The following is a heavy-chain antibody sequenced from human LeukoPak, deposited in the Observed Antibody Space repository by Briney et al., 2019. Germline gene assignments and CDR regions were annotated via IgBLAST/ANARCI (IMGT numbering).Heavy chain of an antibody. J-gene: IGHJ4*02. D-gene: IGHD3-16*02. CDR2: ISGSGGST. Sequence: PGGSLRLSCAASGFTFSSYAMSWVRQAPGKGLEWVSAISGSGGSTYYADSVKGRFTISRDNSKNTLYLQMNSLRAEDTAVYYCAKGVDDYVWGSYRYTWGQGTLVTVSS. CDR1: GFTFSSYA. CDR3: AKGVDDYVWGSYRYT. V-gene: IGHV3-23*01.